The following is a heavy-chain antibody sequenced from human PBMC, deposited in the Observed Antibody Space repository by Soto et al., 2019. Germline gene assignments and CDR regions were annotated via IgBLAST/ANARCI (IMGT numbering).Heavy chain of an antibody. CDR3: ARHAVQDIVVVPAATTDYYYYYGMDV. J-gene: IGHJ6*02. D-gene: IGHD2-2*01. CDR2: IYPGDSDT. Sequence: GESLKISCKGSGYSFTSYWIGWVRQMPGKGLEWMGIIYPGDSDTRYSPSFQGQVTISADKSISTAYLQWSSLKASDTAMYYCARHAVQDIVVVPAATTDYYYYYGMDVWGQGTTVTI. V-gene: IGHV5-51*01. CDR1: GYSFTSYW.